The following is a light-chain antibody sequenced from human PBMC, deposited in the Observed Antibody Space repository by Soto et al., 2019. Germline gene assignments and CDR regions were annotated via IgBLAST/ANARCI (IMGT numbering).Light chain of an antibody. CDR2: GAS. Sequence: DIVMTQSPLSLPVTPGEPASISCRSSQSLLHSNGYNYLAWYQQKPGQAPRLLIYGASSRATGIPDRFSGSGSGTDFTLTISRLEPEDFAVYYCQQYGSSRTFGQGTRLET. CDR3: QQYGSSRT. CDR1: QSLLHSNGYNY. J-gene: IGKJ5*01. V-gene: IGKV3-20*01.